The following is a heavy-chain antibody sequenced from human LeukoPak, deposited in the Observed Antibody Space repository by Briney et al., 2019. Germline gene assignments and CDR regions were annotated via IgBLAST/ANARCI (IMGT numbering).Heavy chain of an antibody. D-gene: IGHD5-24*01. Sequence: PGGSLRLSCAASGFTFSSYGMHWVRQAPGKGLEWVAFIRYDGSNKYYADSVKGRFTISRDNSKNTLYLQMNSLRAEDTAVYYCAKADGSYYYYYMDVWGKGTTVTISS. CDR3: AKADGSYYYYYMDV. V-gene: IGHV3-30*02. CDR2: IRYDGSNK. CDR1: GFTFSSYG. J-gene: IGHJ6*03.